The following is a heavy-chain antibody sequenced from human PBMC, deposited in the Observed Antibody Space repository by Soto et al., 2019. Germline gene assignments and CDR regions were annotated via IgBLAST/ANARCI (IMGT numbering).Heavy chain of an antibody. Sequence: ASVKVSCKASGGTFSSYAISWVRQAPGQGLEWMGGIIPIFGTANYAQKFQGRVTITADESTSTAYMELSSLRSEDTAVYYCVGVVINGYFDYWGQGTLVTVSS. D-gene: IGHD3-3*01. J-gene: IGHJ4*02. CDR1: GGTFSSYA. V-gene: IGHV1-69*13. CDR3: VGVVINGYFDY. CDR2: IIPIFGTA.